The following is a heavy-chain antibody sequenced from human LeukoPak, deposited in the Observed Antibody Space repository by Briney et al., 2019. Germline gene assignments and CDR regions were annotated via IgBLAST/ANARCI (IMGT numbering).Heavy chain of an antibody. CDR2: INHSGST. D-gene: IGHD2-15*01. CDR1: GGSFSGYY. J-gene: IGHJ5*02. Sequence: SETLSLTCAVYGGSFSGYYWSWIRQPPGKGLEWIGEINHSGSTNYNPSLKSRVTISVDTSKNQFSLKLSSVTAADTAVYYCASLSEYCSAGSCYLGWFDPWGQGTLVTVSS. V-gene: IGHV4-34*01. CDR3: ASLSEYCSAGSCYLGWFDP.